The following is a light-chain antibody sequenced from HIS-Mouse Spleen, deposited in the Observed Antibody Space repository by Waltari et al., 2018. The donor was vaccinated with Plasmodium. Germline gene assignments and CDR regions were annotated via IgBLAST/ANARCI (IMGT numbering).Light chain of an antibody. CDR2: AAS. CDR1: QGISSY. CDR3: QQYYSYPYT. J-gene: IGKJ2*01. V-gene: IGKV1-8*01. Sequence: IRMTQSPSSLSASTGDRVTITCRASQGISSYLAWYQQKPGKAPKLLIYAASTLQSGVPSRFSGSGSGTDFTLTISCLQSEDFATYYCQQYYSYPYTFGQGTKLEIK.